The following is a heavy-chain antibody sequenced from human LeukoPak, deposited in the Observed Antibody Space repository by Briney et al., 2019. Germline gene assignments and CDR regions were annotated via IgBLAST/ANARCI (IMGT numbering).Heavy chain of an antibody. CDR3: ARDSSPCSSTSCYPLMDV. J-gene: IGHJ6*02. Sequence: PSETLSLTCTVSGGSISSGGYYWSWIRQHPGKGLEWIGYIYYSGSTYYNPSLKSRVTISVDTSKNQFSLKLSSVTAADTAVYYCARDSSPCSSTSCYPLMDVWGQGTTVTISS. D-gene: IGHD2-2*01. CDR1: GGSISSGGYY. V-gene: IGHV4-31*03. CDR2: IYYSGST.